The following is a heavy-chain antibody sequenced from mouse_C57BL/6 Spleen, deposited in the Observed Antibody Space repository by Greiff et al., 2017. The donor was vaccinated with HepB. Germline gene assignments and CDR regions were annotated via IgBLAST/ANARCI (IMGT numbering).Heavy chain of an antibody. CDR3: ARAYYSGSRPPYFDY. CDR1: GFNIKNTY. Sequence: EVQLQQSVAELVRPGASVKLSCTASGFNIKNTYMHWVKQRPEQGLEWIGRIDPANGNTKYAPKFQGKATITADTSSNTAYLQLGSLTSEDTAIYYCARAYYSGSRPPYFDYWGQGTTLTVSS. CDR2: IDPANGNT. D-gene: IGHD1-1*01. J-gene: IGHJ2*01. V-gene: IGHV14-3*01.